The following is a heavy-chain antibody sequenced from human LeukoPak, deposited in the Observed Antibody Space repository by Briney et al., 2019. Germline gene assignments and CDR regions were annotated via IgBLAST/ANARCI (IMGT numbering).Heavy chain of an antibody. J-gene: IGHJ2*01. CDR1: GYTFTSYG. V-gene: IGHV1-18*04. CDR3: ARLLVAPSWYFDL. CDR2: IRAYNGNT. Sequence: ASVKLSCKASGYTFTSYGISWVRQAPGQGLEWMGLIRAYNGNTNYAQTLQGRVTMTTDTSTSTAYMELRSLRADDTAVYYCARLLVAPSWYFDLWGSGNLVTVSS. D-gene: IGHD2-8*02.